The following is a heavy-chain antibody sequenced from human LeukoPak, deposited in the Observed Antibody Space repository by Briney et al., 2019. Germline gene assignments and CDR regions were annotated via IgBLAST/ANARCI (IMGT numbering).Heavy chain of an antibody. J-gene: IGHJ3*02. D-gene: IGHD5-24*01. CDR3: ARDRSVEMATFAFDI. CDR2: IYHSGNT. CDR1: GYSISSGYY. Sequence: KPSETLSLTCTVSGYSISSGYYWGWIRQPPGKGLEWIGSIYHSGNTYYNPSLESRVTISVDTSKNQFSLKLYSVTAADTAVHYCARDRSVEMATFAFDIWGQGTMVTVSS. V-gene: IGHV4-38-2*02.